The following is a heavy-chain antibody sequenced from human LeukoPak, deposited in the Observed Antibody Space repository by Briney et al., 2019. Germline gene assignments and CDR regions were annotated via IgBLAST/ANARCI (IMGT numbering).Heavy chain of an antibody. CDR2: IIPIFGTA. CDR3: ARAAYYYDSSDAFDI. D-gene: IGHD3-22*01. V-gene: IGHV1-69*06. CDR1: GYTFTSYG. J-gene: IGHJ3*02. Sequence: GASVKVSCKASGYTFTSYGISWVRQAPGQGLEWMGGIIPIFGTANYAQKFQGRVTITADKSTSTAYMELSSLRSEDTAVYYCARAAYYYDSSDAFDIWGQGTMVTVSS.